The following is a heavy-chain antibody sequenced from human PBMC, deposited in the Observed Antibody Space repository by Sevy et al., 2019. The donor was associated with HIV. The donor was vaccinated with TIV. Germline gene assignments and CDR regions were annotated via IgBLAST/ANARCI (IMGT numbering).Heavy chain of an antibody. CDR1: GFTFSSYA. V-gene: IGHV3-30-3*01. Sequence: GSLRLSCAASGFTFSSYAMNWVRQAPGKGLEWVAFISYDGSNKYYADSVKGRFTISRDNSKKTLYLQMNSLRAEDTAVYYCARDQHDYAGNLRTGWFDPWGQGTLVTVSS. CDR2: ISYDGSNK. J-gene: IGHJ5*02. D-gene: IGHD4-17*01. CDR3: ARDQHDYAGNLRTGWFDP.